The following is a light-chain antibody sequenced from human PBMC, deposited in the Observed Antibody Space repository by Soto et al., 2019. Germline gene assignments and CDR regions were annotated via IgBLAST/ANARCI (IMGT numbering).Light chain of an antibody. CDR1: SSDVGGYDY. Sequence: QSVLTQPASVSGSPGQSITISCTGTSSDVGGYDYVSWYQLHPGKAPKLMVFEVDNRPSGVSYRLSGSKSGTSASLAITGLQAEDEADYYCQSYDSSLSAYVFGTGTKVTVL. CDR2: EVD. V-gene: IGLV2-14*01. CDR3: QSYDSSLSAYV. J-gene: IGLJ1*01.